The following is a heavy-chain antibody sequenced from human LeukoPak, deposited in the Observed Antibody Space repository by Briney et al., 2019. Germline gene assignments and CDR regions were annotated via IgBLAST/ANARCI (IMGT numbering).Heavy chain of an antibody. Sequence: GESLRLSCAASGFTVSSNYMSWVRQVPGKGLEWVSVIYSDGTISYADSVKGRFTISRDNSENTLYLQMNSPRVEDTAVYYCAREVGGGASGQWGQGTLVTVSS. V-gene: IGHV3-66*01. J-gene: IGHJ4*02. CDR3: AREVGGGASGQ. CDR2: IYSDGTI. D-gene: IGHD3-16*01. CDR1: GFTVSSNY.